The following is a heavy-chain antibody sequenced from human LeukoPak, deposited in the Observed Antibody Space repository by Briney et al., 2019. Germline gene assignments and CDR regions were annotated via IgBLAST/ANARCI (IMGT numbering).Heavy chain of an antibody. V-gene: IGHV1-2*02. CDR1: GYTFINSY. D-gene: IGHD6-19*01. CDR2: IKPNGGGT. Sequence: ASVKVSCKSSGYTFINSYIHRVRQAPGQGLEWMGWIKPNGGGTQYAQKFQDRVTMTRDTSVSSTYMELSGLRSDDTAVYYCAREKPAVPGTYFDYWGQGSLVTVSS. J-gene: IGHJ4*02. CDR3: AREKPAVPGTYFDY.